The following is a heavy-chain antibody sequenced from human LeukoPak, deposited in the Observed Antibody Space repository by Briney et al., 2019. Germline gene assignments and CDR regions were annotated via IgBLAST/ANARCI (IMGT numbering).Heavy chain of an antibody. D-gene: IGHD2-8*01. J-gene: IGHJ4*02. Sequence: ASVKVSCKASGYTFTGCYMHWVRQAPGQRLEWMGWINPNSGGTNYAQKFQGRVTMTRDTSISTAYMELSRLRSDDTAVYYCARGPHIVLMVYAIYFDYWGQGTLVTVSS. V-gene: IGHV1-2*02. CDR3: ARGPHIVLMVYAIYFDY. CDR1: GYTFTGCY. CDR2: INPNSGGT.